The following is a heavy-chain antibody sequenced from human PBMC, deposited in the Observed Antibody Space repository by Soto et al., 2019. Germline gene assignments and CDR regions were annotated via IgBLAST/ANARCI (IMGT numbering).Heavy chain of an antibody. CDR3: ASEDDSSGWYGY. CDR2: LNAGNGNT. Sequence: GASVKVSCKASGYTFTNYAMHWVRQAPGQRFEWMGWLNAGNGNTKYSQKFQGTVTITRDTSASTAYMELTSLRSEDTAVYYCASEDDSSGWYGYWGQGPLVTVYS. J-gene: IGHJ4*02. V-gene: IGHV1-3*01. D-gene: IGHD6-19*01. CDR1: GYTFTNYA.